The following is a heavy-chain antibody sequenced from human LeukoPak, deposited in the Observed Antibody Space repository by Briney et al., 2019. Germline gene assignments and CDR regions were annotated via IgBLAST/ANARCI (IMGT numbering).Heavy chain of an antibody. CDR1: GVTLSNYA. CDR2: ISSSGSGGNT. Sequence: GGSLRLSCVASGVTLSNYAMSWARQAPGKGLEWVSGISSSGSGGNTYYADSVKGRFTISRDSSRNTLFLHMNTLRAEDTAIYYCEKDRTVGASYCYFDLWGRATLVIVSS. CDR3: EKDRTVGASYCYFDL. D-gene: IGHD1-26*01. V-gene: IGHV3-23*01. J-gene: IGHJ2*01.